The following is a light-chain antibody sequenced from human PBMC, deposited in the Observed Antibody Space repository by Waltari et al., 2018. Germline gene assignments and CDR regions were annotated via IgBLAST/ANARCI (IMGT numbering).Light chain of an antibody. V-gene: IGLV3-21*04. Sequence: SYVLTQPPSVSVAPGKTAKITCGGDNIGSQSVHWYQQKPGQAPVLVIYYDSDRPSGIPERFSGTISGNTATLTISRVEAGEEADYYCQVWDRGSDHPVVFGGGTKLTVL. CDR3: QVWDRGSDHPVV. CDR1: NIGSQS. CDR2: YDS. J-gene: IGLJ2*01.